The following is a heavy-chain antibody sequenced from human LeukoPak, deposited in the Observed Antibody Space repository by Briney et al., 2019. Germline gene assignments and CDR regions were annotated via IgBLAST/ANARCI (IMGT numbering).Heavy chain of an antibody. D-gene: IGHD3-22*01. CDR3: ARDPYDSSWGLCYFDY. CDR2: IYYSGST. CDR1: GGSISSSSYY. Sequence: SETLSLTCTVSGGSISSSSYYWGWIRQPPGKGLEWIGSIYYSGSTYYNPSLKSRVTISVDTSKNQFSLKLSSVTAADTAVYYCARDPYDSSWGLCYFDYWGQGNLVTVSS. V-gene: IGHV4-39*01. J-gene: IGHJ4*02.